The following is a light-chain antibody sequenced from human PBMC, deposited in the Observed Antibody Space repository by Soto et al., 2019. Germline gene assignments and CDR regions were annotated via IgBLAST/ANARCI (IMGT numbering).Light chain of an antibody. CDR1: QSISTW. CDR2: KAS. J-gene: IGKJ2*01. V-gene: IGKV1-5*03. Sequence: DIQMTQSPSTLSASVGDSVTITCRDSQSISTWLAWYQQKPGTAPKLLIYKASTLESGVPSRFSGSRSGTEFTLTVSRLQPDDFATYYCQQYNDSFPYTFGQGTKLEIK. CDR3: QQYNDSFPYT.